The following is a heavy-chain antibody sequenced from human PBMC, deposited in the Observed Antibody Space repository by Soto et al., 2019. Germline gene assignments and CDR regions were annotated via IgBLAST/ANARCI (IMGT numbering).Heavy chain of an antibody. D-gene: IGHD3-10*01. Sequence: QVQLVQSGAEVKKPGSSVKVSCKASGGTFSSYAISWVRQAPGQGLEWMGGVIPIFVIANYAQKFQGRVSITADESTNTAYMELSSLRSEDTAVYYCARGGFRGVITLPFDYWGQGTLVTVSS. CDR1: GGTFSSYA. J-gene: IGHJ4*02. CDR3: ARGGFRGVITLPFDY. V-gene: IGHV1-69*01. CDR2: VIPIFVIA.